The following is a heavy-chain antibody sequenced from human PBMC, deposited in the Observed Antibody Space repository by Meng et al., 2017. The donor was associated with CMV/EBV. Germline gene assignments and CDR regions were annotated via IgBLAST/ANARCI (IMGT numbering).Heavy chain of an antibody. CDR1: GLPISNYW. Sequence: LVGSVGGLGQPGGSLGLSCAASGLPISNYWMSWVRQAPGKGLEWVANIKNDGSERYYVDSVKGRFSISRDNADNSLYLQMNNLRAEDTAVYYCRLGHYSQDWGQGTLVTVSS. CDR2: IKNDGSER. J-gene: IGHJ4*02. CDR3: RLGHYSQD. V-gene: IGHV3-7*02. D-gene: IGHD4-17*01.